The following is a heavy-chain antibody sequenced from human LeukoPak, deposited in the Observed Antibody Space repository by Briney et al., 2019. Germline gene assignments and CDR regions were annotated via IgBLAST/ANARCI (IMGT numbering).Heavy chain of an antibody. CDR3: AKDEYCSSTSCYLFDY. CDR1: GFTFSSYA. D-gene: IGHD2-2*01. CDR2: ISGSGGST. V-gene: IGHV3-23*01. Sequence: GGSLRLSCAASGFTFSSYAMSWARQAPGKGLEWVSAISGSGGSTYYADSVKGRFTISRDNSKNTLYLQMNSLRAEDTAVYYCAKDEYCSSTSCYLFDYWGQGTLVTVSS. J-gene: IGHJ4*02.